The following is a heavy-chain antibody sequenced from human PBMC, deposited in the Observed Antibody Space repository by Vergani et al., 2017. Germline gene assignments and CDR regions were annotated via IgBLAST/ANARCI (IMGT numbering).Heavy chain of an antibody. CDR2: IYWNDDQ. Sequence: QITLKESGPTLVKPTQTLTLTCTFSGFSLNTRGVSVALLRQPPGKALVWLALIYWNDDQHYSPSLNNRVTITKDTSKSQVVLTMTNMDYVDTGTYYCLYRKTECGTTSCFYPCYYYYYRDVWGKGTTVTVSS. J-gene: IGHJ6*03. CDR3: LYRKTECGTTSCFYPCYYYYYRDV. V-gene: IGHV2-5*04. D-gene: IGHD1-7*01. CDR1: GFSLNTRGVS.